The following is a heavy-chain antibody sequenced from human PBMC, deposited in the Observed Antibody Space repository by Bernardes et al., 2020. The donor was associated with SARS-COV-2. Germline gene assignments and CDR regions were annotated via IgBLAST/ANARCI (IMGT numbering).Heavy chain of an antibody. J-gene: IGHJ6*02. CDR3: ARGRTVTTFYYYYGMDV. V-gene: IGHV4-34*01. CDR1: GGSFSGYY. CDR2: INHSGST. Sequence: SLTCAVYGGSFSGYYWNWIRQPPGKGLEWIGEINHSGSTNYNPSLKSRVTISVDTSKNQFSLKLSSVTAADTAVYYCARGRTVTTFYYYYGMDVWGQGTTVTVSS. D-gene: IGHD4-4*01.